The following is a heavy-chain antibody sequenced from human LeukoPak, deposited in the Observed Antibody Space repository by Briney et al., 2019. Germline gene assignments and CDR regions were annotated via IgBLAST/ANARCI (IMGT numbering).Heavy chain of an antibody. Sequence: PGGSLRLSCAASGFTFSSYAMSWVRQAPGKGLEWVSAISGSGGSTYYADSVRGRFTISRDNAKNSLYLQMNSLRAEDTAVYYCALDCSGGSCYVAYWGQGTLVTVSS. D-gene: IGHD2-15*01. CDR1: GFTFSSYA. V-gene: IGHV3-23*01. CDR3: ALDCSGGSCYVAY. J-gene: IGHJ4*02. CDR2: ISGSGGST.